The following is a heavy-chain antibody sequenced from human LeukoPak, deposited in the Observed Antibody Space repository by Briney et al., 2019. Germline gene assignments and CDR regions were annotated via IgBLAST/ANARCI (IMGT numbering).Heavy chain of an antibody. J-gene: IGHJ5*02. V-gene: IGHV3-23*01. CDR1: GFTFSSYC. CDR3: AKGGPFSTSSQKYFDP. D-gene: IGHD6-6*01. CDR2: ISGSGGEI. Sequence: GSLRLSCAASGFTFSSYCMNWVRQAPGKGLEWVSSISGSGGEIHYADSVKGRFTISRDNSKNTVYLQMNSLRDEDTAVFYCAKGGPFSTSSQKYFDPWGQGSLVIVS.